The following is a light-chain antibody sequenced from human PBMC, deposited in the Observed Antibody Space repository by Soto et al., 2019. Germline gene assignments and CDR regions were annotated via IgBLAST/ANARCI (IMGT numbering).Light chain of an antibody. J-gene: IGKJ5*01. Sequence: DIQMTQSPSSLSASVGDRVTITCRARQGIKHYLNWYQQKPGKAPNLLIYDTSVLETGVPSRFSGSGSGTDFTFTISSLQPEDIGTYYCQQYDNLPITFGQGTRLEIK. CDR1: QGIKHY. V-gene: IGKV1-33*01. CDR3: QQYDNLPIT. CDR2: DTS.